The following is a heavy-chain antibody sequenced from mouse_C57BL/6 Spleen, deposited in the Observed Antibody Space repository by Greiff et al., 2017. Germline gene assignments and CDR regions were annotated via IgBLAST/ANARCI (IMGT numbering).Heavy chain of an antibody. D-gene: IGHD2-3*01. CDR3: ARYGYYRLCDY. J-gene: IGHJ2*01. CDR1: GFTFSSYA. V-gene: IGHV5-4*03. CDR2: IGDGGSYT. Sequence: DVKLVESGGGLVKPGGSLKLSCAASGFTFSSYAMSWVRQTPEKRLEWVATIGDGGSYTSDPDNVKGRFTISRDNAKNNLYLQMSHLKSADTAMYDCARYGYYRLCDYWGQGTTLTVSS.